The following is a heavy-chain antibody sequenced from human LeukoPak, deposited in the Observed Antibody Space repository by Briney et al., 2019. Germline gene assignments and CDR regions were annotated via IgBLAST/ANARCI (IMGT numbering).Heavy chain of an antibody. CDR2: IYTSGST. V-gene: IGHV4-4*07. J-gene: IGHJ5*02. D-gene: IGHD2-2*01. CDR3: ARNGQLLSDNNWFDP. CDR1: GGSISSYY. Sequence: SETLSLTCTVSGGSISSYYWSWIRQPAGKGLEWIGRIYTSGSTNYNPSLKSRVTISVDTSNNQFSLKLRSVTAADTAVYYCARNGQLLSDNNWFDPWGQGTLVTVSS.